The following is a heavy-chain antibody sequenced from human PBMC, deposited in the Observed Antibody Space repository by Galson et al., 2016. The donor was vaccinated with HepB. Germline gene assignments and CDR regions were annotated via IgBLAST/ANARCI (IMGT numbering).Heavy chain of an antibody. CDR3: ARAQTTVVTYIDN. D-gene: IGHD4-23*01. CDR2: ISSSSSYT. CDR1: GFTFSDYY. Sequence: LRLSCAASGFTFSDYYMSWIRQAPGKGLEWVSYISSSSSYTNYAESVKGRFTISRDNAKNSLYLQMNSLRAEDTAVYYCARAQTTVVTYIDNWGQGTLVTVSP. V-gene: IGHV3-11*06. J-gene: IGHJ4*02.